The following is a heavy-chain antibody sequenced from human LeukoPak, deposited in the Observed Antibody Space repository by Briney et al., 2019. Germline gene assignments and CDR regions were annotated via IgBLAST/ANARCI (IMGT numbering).Heavy chain of an antibody. V-gene: IGHV3-30-3*01. CDR2: ISYDGSNQ. J-gene: IGHJ4*02. D-gene: IGHD3-9*01. CDR1: GFTFSSYH. Sequence: GGSLRLSCAASGFTFSSYHMHWVRQAPGKGLEWVALISYDGSNQLYADSVRGRFTISRDNSKNTLQLQLNSLRVEDTAVYYCARIDILTGYAAVGDCWGQGALVTVSS. CDR3: ARIDILTGYAAVGDC.